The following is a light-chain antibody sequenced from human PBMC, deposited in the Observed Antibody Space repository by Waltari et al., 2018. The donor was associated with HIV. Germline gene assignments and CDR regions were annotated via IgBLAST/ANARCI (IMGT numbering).Light chain of an antibody. J-gene: IGLJ3*02. V-gene: IGLV1-44*01. CDR1: SSNLGPNP. CDR2: SNN. Sequence: QSVLTQPPSASGTPGQRVTISCSGCSSNLGPNPVHRYQHLPGSAPNLLIYSNNQRPSGVPDRFSASKSGTSASLAISGLRSEDEAEYYCAAWDENLNGLFGGGTKLTVL. CDR3: AAWDENLNGL.